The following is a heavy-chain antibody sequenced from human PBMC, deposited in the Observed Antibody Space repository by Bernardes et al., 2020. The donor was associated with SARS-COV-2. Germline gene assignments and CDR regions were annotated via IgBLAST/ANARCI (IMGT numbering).Heavy chain of an antibody. CDR1: GFIFSDYW. CDR2: INGGGSSV. Sequence: GGSLRPSCAAAGFIFSDYWMHWVRQAPGKGLMWVSRINGGGSSVNYADSVKGRFNISRDNAKNTLYLQMSSLSAEDTAVYYCTRGPLSGYGSFGVWGQGTLVTVSS. CDR3: TRGPLSGYGSFGV. D-gene: IGHD5-12*01. V-gene: IGHV3-74*01. J-gene: IGHJ4*02.